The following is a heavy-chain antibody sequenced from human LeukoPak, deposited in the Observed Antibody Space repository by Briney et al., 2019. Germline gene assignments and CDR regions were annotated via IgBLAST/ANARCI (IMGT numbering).Heavy chain of an antibody. V-gene: IGHV3-23*01. CDR2: ISGSGGST. CDR3: AKDDDIVVVTAILFDY. J-gene: IGHJ4*02. Sequence: PGGSLRLSCAASGFTFSSYAMSWVRQAPGKGLEWVSAISGSGGSTYYADSVKGRFTISRDNSKNTLYLQMNSLRAEDTAVYYCAKDDDIVVVTAILFDYWGQGTLVTVSS. D-gene: IGHD2-21*02. CDR1: GFTFSSYA.